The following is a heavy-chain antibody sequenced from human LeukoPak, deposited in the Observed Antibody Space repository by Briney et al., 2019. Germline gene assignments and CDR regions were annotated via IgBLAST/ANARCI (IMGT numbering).Heavy chain of an antibody. CDR3: ARDQRYFDLLLMAYGLDV. CDR1: EFTFRNYW. CDR2: INQDGSEK. Sequence: GGSLRLSCAASEFTFRNYWMSWVRQAPGKGPEWVASINQDGSEKYYVGSVKGQFTISRDNAKNSLYLQMNNLRAGDTAVYYCARDQRYFDLLLMAYGLDVWGQGTTVIVSS. J-gene: IGHJ6*02. D-gene: IGHD3-9*01. V-gene: IGHV3-7*01.